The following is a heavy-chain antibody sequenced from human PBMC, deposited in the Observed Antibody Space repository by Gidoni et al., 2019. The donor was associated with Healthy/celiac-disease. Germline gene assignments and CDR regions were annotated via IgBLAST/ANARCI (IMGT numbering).Heavy chain of an antibody. CDR3: ARRLGGAPETLDY. Sequence: QLPLQGSGPGLGKPSETLSLTCPVPGGSLSSSSYYWGWIRQPPGKGLEWIGSIYYSGSTYYNPSLKSRVTISVDTSKNQFSLKLSSVTAADTAVYYCARRLGGAPETLDYWGQGTLVTVSS. D-gene: IGHD1-26*01. CDR2: IYYSGST. V-gene: IGHV4-39*01. J-gene: IGHJ4*02. CDR1: GGSLSSSSYY.